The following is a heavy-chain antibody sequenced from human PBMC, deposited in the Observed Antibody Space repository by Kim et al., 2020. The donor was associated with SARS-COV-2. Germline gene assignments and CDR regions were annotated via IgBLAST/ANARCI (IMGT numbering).Heavy chain of an antibody. Sequence: GGSLRLSCAASGFTFSSYWMSWVRQAPGKGLEWVANIKQDGSEKYYVDSVKGRFTISRDNAKNSLYLQMNSLRAEDTAVYYCARDVTPGYSYGYFGFYYYGMDVWGQGTTVTVSS. CDR3: ARDVTPGYSYGYFGFYYYGMDV. D-gene: IGHD5-18*01. CDR1: GFTFSSYW. CDR2: IKQDGSEK. V-gene: IGHV3-7*01. J-gene: IGHJ6*02.